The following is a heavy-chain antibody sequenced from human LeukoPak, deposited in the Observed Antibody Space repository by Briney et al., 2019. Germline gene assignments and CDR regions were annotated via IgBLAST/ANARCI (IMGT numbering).Heavy chain of an antibody. Sequence: GGSLRLSCAASGFTFSSYAMNWVRQAPGKGLEWVSAISGSGGSTYYADSVKGRFTISRDNSKNTLYVQMNSLRAEDTSVYYCAKDLRSSADSKMGAADYWGQGTLVTVSS. V-gene: IGHV3-23*01. CDR1: GFTFSSYA. CDR2: ISGSGGST. J-gene: IGHJ4*02. D-gene: IGHD1-26*01. CDR3: AKDLRSSADSKMGAADY.